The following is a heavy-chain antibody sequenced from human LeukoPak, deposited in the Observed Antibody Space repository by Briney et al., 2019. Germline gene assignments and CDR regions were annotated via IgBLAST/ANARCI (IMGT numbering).Heavy chain of an antibody. V-gene: IGHV4-30-4*01. D-gene: IGHD4-17*01. CDR1: GGSISSGDYY. J-gene: IGHJ4*02. CDR2: IYYSGST. CDR3: AREKGTTVTPPGFDY. Sequence: KASETLSLTCTVSGGSISSGDYYWSWIRQPPGKGLEWIAYIYYSGSTYYNPSPKSRVTISVDTSKNQFSLKLSSVTAADTAVYYCAREKGTTVTPPGFDYWGQGTLVTVSS.